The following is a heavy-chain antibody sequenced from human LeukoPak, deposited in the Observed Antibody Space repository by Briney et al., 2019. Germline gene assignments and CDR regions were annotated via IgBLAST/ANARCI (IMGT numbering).Heavy chain of an antibody. CDR3: AKDRGYYGSGSYYSEYYFDY. CDR2: ISGSGAST. Sequence: GGSLRLSCAASGFILSSYAMSWVRQAPGKGLEWVSVISGSGASTYYADSVKGRFTISRDNSKNTLYLQMNSLRAEDTAVYYCAKDRGYYGSGSYYSEYYFDYWGQGTLVTVSS. J-gene: IGHJ4*02. V-gene: IGHV3-23*01. CDR1: GFILSSYA. D-gene: IGHD3-10*01.